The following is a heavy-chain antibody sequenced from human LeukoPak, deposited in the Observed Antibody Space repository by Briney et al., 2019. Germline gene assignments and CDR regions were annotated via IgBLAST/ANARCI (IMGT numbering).Heavy chain of an antibody. CDR2: INPSGGST. CDR3: ARDDTAMDPWDY. V-gene: IGHV1-46*01. CDR1: GGTFSSYA. Sequence: ASVKVSCKASGGTFSSYAISWVRQAPGQGLEWMGIINPSGGSTSYAQKFQGRVTMTRDTSTSTVYMELSSLRSEDTAVYYCARDDTAMDPWDYWGQGTLVTVSS. D-gene: IGHD5-18*01. J-gene: IGHJ4*02.